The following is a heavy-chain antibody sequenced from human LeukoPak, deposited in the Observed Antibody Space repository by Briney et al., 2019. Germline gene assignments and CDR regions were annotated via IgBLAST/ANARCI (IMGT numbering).Heavy chain of an antibody. CDR2: ISGSGGST. Sequence: PGGSLRLSCAASGFTFSSYAMSWVRQAPGKGLEWVSAISGSGGSTYYADSVKGRFTISRDNSKNTLYLQMNSLRVEDTAVYYCAKDLAADGYYYYGMDVWGQGTTVTVPS. D-gene: IGHD6-13*01. CDR1: GFTFSSYA. J-gene: IGHJ6*02. CDR3: AKDLAADGYYYYGMDV. V-gene: IGHV3-23*01.